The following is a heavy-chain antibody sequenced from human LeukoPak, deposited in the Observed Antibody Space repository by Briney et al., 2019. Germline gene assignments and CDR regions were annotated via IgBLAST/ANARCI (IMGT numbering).Heavy chain of an antibody. CDR2: ISSSGSTI. Sequence: KTGGSLRLSCAASGFTFSDYYMTWIRQAPGKGLEWLSYISSSGSTIYYADSVKGRFTISRDNAKNSLYLQMNSLRAEDTAVYYCARSRGGEQQLIFNYWGQGTLVTVSS. V-gene: IGHV3-11*01. D-gene: IGHD6-13*01. J-gene: IGHJ4*02. CDR3: ARSRGGEQQLIFNY. CDR1: GFTFSDYY.